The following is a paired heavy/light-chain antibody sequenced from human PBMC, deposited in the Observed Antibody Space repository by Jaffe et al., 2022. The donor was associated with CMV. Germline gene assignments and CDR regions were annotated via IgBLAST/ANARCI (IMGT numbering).Light chain of an antibody. CDR2: ANN. CDR3: NSRDSSGDHVL. V-gene: IGLV3-19*01. J-gene: IGLJ2*01. CDR1: SLRNYH. Sequence: SSELTQDPAVSVALGQTVTITCQGDSLRNYHASWYQQKPGQAPVLVIYANNNRPSGIPDRFSGSDSGNTASLTITGAQAEDEADYYCNSRDSSGDHVLFGGGTKVTVL.
Heavy chain of an antibody. CDR1: GGTFSSYS. Sequence: QVQLVQSGAEVKKPGSSVKVSCKASGGTFSSYSISWVRQAPGQGLEWMGRIIPIVGKTNYAQRFQGRVTITADQSTSTAYVELSRLRPDDTAVYFCARGGLEGQQLVPHYYYYYMDVWGKGTTVTVSS. J-gene: IGHJ6*03. CDR3: ARGGLEGQQLVPHYYYYYMDV. D-gene: IGHD6-13*01. V-gene: IGHV1-69*09. CDR2: IIPIVGKT.